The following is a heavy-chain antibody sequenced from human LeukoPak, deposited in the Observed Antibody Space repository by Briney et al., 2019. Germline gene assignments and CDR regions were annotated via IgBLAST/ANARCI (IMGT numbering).Heavy chain of an antibody. CDR3: ARAGDGYSYEYYFDY. Sequence: GGSLRLSCTASGFTFSDYWMTWVRQAPGKGLEWVSVFYSGGQTYYADSVKGRFTISRHNSKNTLYLQMNSLRTEDTAVYYCARAGDGYSYEYYFDYWGQGTLVTVSS. CDR2: FYSGGQT. V-gene: IGHV3-53*04. J-gene: IGHJ4*02. D-gene: IGHD5-24*01. CDR1: GFTFSDYW.